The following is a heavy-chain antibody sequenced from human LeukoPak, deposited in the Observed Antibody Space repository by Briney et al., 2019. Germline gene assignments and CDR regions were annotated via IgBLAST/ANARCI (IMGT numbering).Heavy chain of an antibody. CDR1: GFTFTCCW. D-gene: IGHD3-16*01. V-gene: IGHV3-7*01. CDR2: IKQDGREK. J-gene: IGHJ4*02. Sequence: GGSLRLSCAASGFTFTCCWMSWVRQTPGKGLEWVASIKQDGREKFYADSVKGRFTISRDNAKNSLYLQVNSLRAEDTAVYYCARGGGAADYWGQGTLVTVSS. CDR3: ARGGGAADY.